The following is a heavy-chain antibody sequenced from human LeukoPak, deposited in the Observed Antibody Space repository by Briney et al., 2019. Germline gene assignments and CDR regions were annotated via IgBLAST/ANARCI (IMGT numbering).Heavy chain of an antibody. CDR2: ICGNGGIT. Sequence: GGSLRLSCAASGFIFSHYGMSWVRQAPGKGLEWVSSICGNGGITYYADSVKGRFTISRDNSKNTLHLQMNSLRAEDTAVYHCARCTGGSCYSAADFWGQGTLVSVSS. CDR3: ARCTGGSCYSAADF. CDR1: GFIFSHYG. V-gene: IGHV3-23*01. J-gene: IGHJ4*02. D-gene: IGHD2-15*01.